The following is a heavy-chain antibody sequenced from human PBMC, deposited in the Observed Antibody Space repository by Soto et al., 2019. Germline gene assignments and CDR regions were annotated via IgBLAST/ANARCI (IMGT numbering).Heavy chain of an antibody. CDR2: ISYDGSNK. CDR1: GFTFSSYA. Sequence: GGSLRLSXAASGFTFSSYAMHWVRQAPGKGLEWVAVISYDGSNKYYADSVKGRFTISRDNSKNTLYLQMNSLRAEDTAVYYCARDWATYGDLFDYWGQGTLVTVSS. D-gene: IGHD4-17*01. CDR3: ARDWATYGDLFDY. J-gene: IGHJ4*02. V-gene: IGHV3-30-3*01.